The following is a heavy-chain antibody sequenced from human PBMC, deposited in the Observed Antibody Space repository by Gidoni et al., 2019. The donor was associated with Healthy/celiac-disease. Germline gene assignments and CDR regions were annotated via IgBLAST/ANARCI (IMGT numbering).Heavy chain of an antibody. Sequence: EVQLVESGGGLVTHGGSLRLSCAASGFTFSSYSRNWVRQAPGKGLEWVSSISSSSSYIYYADSVKGRFTISRDNAKNSLYLQMNSLRAEDTAVYYCARDGAGTTLSYYYYGMDVWGQGTTVTVSS. CDR3: ARDGAGTTLSYYYYGMDV. V-gene: IGHV3-21*01. J-gene: IGHJ6*02. CDR1: GFTFSSYS. CDR2: ISSSSSYI. D-gene: IGHD1-7*01.